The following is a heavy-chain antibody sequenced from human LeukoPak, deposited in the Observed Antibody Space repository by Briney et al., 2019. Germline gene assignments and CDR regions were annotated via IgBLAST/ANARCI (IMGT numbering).Heavy chain of an antibody. CDR2: LYHSGNS. CDR1: GYSISSGYY. CDR3: ARESGSLLDY. D-gene: IGHD1-26*01. V-gene: IGHV4-38-2*02. J-gene: IGHJ4*02. Sequence: PSETLSLTCTVSGYSISSGYYWGWIRQPPGKGLEWIGSLYHSGNSYYNPSLKSRATISVDTSKNQFSLKLSSVTAADTAVYYCARESGSLLDYWGQGTLVTVSS.